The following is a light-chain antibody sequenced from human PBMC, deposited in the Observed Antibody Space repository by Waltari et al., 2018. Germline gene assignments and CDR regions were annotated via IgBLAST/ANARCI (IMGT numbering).Light chain of an antibody. CDR3: VQAIAFPFT. Sequence: DIVMTQTPLSLPITPGEQASISCRSSQSLLHSNGNTYLHWYLQKPGQSPQLLIYGGSNRASGVPDRFSGSGSDTDFTLKISNVEAEDVGVYYCVQAIAFPFTFGPGTKLDIK. V-gene: IGKV2-40*01. CDR2: GGS. CDR1: QSLLHSNGNTY. J-gene: IGKJ3*01.